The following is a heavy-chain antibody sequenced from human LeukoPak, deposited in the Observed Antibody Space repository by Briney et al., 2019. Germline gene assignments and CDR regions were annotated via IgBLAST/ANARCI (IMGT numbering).Heavy chain of an antibody. J-gene: IGHJ4*02. CDR3: ARGGKDLRGTIHYYFDY. Sequence: GSLRLSCAASGFTFSSYNMNWVRQAPGKGLEWVSYISSSSNTIYYADSVKGRFTISRDNAKNSLYLQMNSLRAEDTAVYYCARGGKDLRGTIHYYFDYWGQGTLVTVSS. CDR2: ISSSSNTI. CDR1: GFTFSSYN. D-gene: IGHD3-10*01. V-gene: IGHV3-48*01.